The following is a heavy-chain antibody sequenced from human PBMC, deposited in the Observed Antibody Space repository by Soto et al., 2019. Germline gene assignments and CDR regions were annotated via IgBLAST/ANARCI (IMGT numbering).Heavy chain of an antibody. CDR3: ARKGGEWEPADY. Sequence: QVQLVQSGAEVKSPGASGKVSCKASGYTFSNNGINWVRQAPGQGLEWMGWISAYTGNTKYAQSFQGRVTMTTDTSTSTAYLELRTLRYDDTAVYYCARKGGEWEPADYWGQGTLVTVSS. D-gene: IGHD1-26*01. CDR2: ISAYTGNT. J-gene: IGHJ4*02. CDR1: GYTFSNNG. V-gene: IGHV1-18*01.